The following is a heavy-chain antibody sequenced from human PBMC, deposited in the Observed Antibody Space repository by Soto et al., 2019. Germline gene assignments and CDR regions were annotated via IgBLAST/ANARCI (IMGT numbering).Heavy chain of an antibody. CDR3: ARHATPDYDILTGYSPTPFDY. CDR2: IYYSGST. V-gene: IGHV4-39*01. Sequence: SETLSLTCTVSGGSISSSSYYWGWIRQPPGKGLEWIGSIYYSGSTYYNPSLKSRVTISVDTSKNQFSLKLSSVTAADTAVYYCARHATPDYDILTGYSPTPFDYWGQGTLVTVSS. CDR1: GGSISSSSYY. D-gene: IGHD3-9*01. J-gene: IGHJ4*02.